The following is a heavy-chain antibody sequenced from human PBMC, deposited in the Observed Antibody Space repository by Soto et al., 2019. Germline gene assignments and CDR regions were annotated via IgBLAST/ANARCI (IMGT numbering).Heavy chain of an antibody. D-gene: IGHD1-26*01. CDR2: IYYSGST. CDR3: ARAEEVGDAFDI. CDR1: GGSISSSSYF. J-gene: IGHJ3*02. Sequence: PSETLSLTCSVSGGSISSSSYFWGWIRQPPGKGLEWIGSIYYSGSTYYNPSLKSRVTISVDTSKNQFSLKLSSVTAADTAVYYCARAEEVGDAFDIWGQGTMVTVSS. V-gene: IGHV4-39*07.